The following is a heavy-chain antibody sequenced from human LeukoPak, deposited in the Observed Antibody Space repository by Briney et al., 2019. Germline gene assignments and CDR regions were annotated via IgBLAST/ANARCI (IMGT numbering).Heavy chain of an antibody. V-gene: IGHV4-39*07. CDR3: ARIYFDSGTNWFDP. CDR2: IYYSGST. CDR1: GGSISSGSYY. J-gene: IGHJ5*02. Sequence: PSETLSLTCTVSGGSISSGSYYWGWIRQPPGKGLDWIGSIYYSGSTYYNPSLKSRVTISVDTSKNQFSLKLSSVTAADTAVYYCARIYFDSGTNWFDPWGQGTLSPSPQ. D-gene: IGHD3-22*01.